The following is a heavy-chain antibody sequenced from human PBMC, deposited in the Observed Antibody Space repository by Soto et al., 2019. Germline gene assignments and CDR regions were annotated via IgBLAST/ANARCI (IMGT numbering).Heavy chain of an antibody. D-gene: IGHD6-6*01. CDR3: ARGMVGSSFHFDY. Sequence: PSETLSLTCTVSGDSIRSINNYWGWIRQPPGKGLEWIGNIYYDGSTFYNPSLKSRVAMSIDTSKNQFSLNLTSVTATDTAVYYCARGMVGSSFHFDYWGQGTLVTVSS. J-gene: IGHJ4*02. CDR1: GDSIRSINNY. CDR2: IYYDGST. V-gene: IGHV4-39*01.